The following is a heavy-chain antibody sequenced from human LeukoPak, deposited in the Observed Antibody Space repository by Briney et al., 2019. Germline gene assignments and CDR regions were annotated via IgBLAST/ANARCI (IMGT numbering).Heavy chain of an antibody. CDR1: GFTLSSNW. D-gene: IGHD1-26*01. V-gene: IGHV3-7*01. J-gene: IGHJ4*02. CDR3: AMGLSIVGAFR. Sequence: GGSLRLSCAASGFTLSSNWMGWVRQAPGKGLEWVANIKQDGSEKNYVDSVKGRFTISRDNAKNSLYLQMDSLRVEDTAMYYCAMGLSIVGAFRWGQGTLVTVSS. CDR2: IKQDGSEK.